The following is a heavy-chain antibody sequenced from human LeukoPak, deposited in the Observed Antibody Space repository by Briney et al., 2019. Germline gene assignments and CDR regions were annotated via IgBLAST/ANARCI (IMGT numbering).Heavy chain of an antibody. CDR1: GFTFSSYD. J-gene: IGHJ4*02. V-gene: IGHV3-23*01. CDR2: LSGSGGTT. D-gene: IGHD2-2*01. CDR3: AKGRYQLLRFDY. Sequence: GGSLRLSCAASGFTFSSYDMSWVRQAPGKGLEWVLALSGSGGTTYADAVKGRFTISRDNSKNTLYLQMNSLRAEDAAVYYCAKGRYQLLRFDYWGQGSLVTVSS.